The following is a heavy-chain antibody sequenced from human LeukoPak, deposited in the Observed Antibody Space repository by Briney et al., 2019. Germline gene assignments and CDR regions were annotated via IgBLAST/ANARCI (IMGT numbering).Heavy chain of an antibody. V-gene: IGHV3-21*01. Sequence: PGGSLRLSCAASGFTFSSYSMNWVRQAPGKGLEWVSSISSSSSYIYYADSVKGRLTISRDNAKNSLYLQMNSLRAEDTAVYYCARGPHWSLDYWGQGTLVTVSS. D-gene: IGHD2-8*02. CDR2: ISSSSSYI. J-gene: IGHJ4*02. CDR1: GFTFSSYS. CDR3: ARGPHWSLDY.